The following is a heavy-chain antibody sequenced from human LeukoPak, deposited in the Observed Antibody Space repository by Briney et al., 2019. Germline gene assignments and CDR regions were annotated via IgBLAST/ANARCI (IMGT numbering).Heavy chain of an antibody. Sequence: GGSLRLSCAASGFTFSIYSMTWVRQAPGKGLEWVSSISDSGGSTYYADSVKGRFTISRDNSKNTLYLHVDSLRAEDTAVYCCAKRVAAPGPTFDYWGQGVLVTVSS. V-gene: IGHV3-23*01. D-gene: IGHD6-13*01. CDR1: GFTFSIYS. CDR2: ISDSGGST. J-gene: IGHJ4*02. CDR3: AKRVAAPGPTFDY.